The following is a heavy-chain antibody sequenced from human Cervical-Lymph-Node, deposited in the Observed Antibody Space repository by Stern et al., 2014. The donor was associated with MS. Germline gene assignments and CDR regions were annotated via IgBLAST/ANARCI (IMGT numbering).Heavy chain of an antibody. CDR3: ARQYSSMDY. V-gene: IGHV1-3*01. Sequence: QVQLMQSGPRLKKPGAAEKFSSRPSAYPFTTYPIHWVRQAPGQRFEWMGWINAGNGNTKYSQKFQGRVTITRDTSASTAYMELSSLRSEDTAVYYCARQYSSMDYWGQGTLVTVSS. D-gene: IGHD6-19*01. CDR2: INAGNGNT. J-gene: IGHJ4*02. CDR1: AYPFTTYP.